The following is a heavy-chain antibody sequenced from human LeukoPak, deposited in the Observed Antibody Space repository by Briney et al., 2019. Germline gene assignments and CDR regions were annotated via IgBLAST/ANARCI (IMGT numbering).Heavy chain of an antibody. D-gene: IGHD6-13*01. CDR1: GGSISSGSYY. J-gene: IGHJ6*03. Sequence: SETLSLTCTVSGGSISSGSYYWSWIRQPAGKGLEWIGRIYTSGSTNYNPSLKSRVTISVDTSKNQFSLKLSSVTAADTAVYYCAREEGAAGPPYYYYMDVWGKGTTVTVSS. CDR2: IYTSGST. CDR3: AREEGAAGPPYYYYMDV. V-gene: IGHV4-61*02.